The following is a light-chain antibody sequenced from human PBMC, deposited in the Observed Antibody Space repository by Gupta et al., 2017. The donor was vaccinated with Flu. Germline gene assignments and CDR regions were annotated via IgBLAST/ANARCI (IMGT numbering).Light chain of an antibody. V-gene: IGLV3-25*02. J-gene: IGLJ1*01. CDR2: KDS. CDR3: QSTDSSGSYV. CDR1: ALPKQY. Sequence: ELTQPPSVSVSPGQTARITCSGDALPKQYAYWYQQKPGQAPVLVIYKDSERPSGIPERFSGSSSGTTVTLTISGVQAEDEADYYCQSTDSSGSYVFGTGTKVTGL.